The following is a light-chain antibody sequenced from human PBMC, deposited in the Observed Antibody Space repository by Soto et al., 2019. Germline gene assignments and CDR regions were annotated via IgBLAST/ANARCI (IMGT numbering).Light chain of an antibody. CDR3: SSYTSSSTPYV. V-gene: IGLV2-14*01. CDR2: DVS. Sequence: QSVLTQPASVSGSPGQSITISCTGTSSDVGGYNYVSWYQQHSGKAPKLMIYDVSNRPSGVSNRFSGSKSGNTASLTISGLQAEDGADYYCSSYTSSSTPYVFGTGTKVTVL. J-gene: IGLJ1*01. CDR1: SSDVGGYNY.